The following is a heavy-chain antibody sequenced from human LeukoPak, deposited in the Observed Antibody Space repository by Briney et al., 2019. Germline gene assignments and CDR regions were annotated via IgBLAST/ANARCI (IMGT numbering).Heavy chain of an antibody. V-gene: IGHV1-24*01. J-gene: IGHJ4*02. CDR2: FDPDDGET. CDR3: ARIDRGGYNSPFYFDH. Sequence: ASVKVSCKVSGYSLTELSLHWVGQAPGRGREWMGGFDPDDGETIYAQKLQGRVTMTEPTSEAIAYLELSSLKSEDTAIYYFARIDRGGYNSPFYFDHWGQGTLVTVSS. CDR1: GYSLTELS. D-gene: IGHD5-24*01.